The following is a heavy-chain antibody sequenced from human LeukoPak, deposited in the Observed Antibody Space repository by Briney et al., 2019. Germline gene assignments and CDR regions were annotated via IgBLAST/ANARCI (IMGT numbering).Heavy chain of an antibody. J-gene: IGHJ4*02. V-gene: IGHV4-4*07. D-gene: IGHD2-21*02. CDR1: GGSISSYY. Sequence: SETLSLTCTVSGGSISSYYWSWIRQPAGKGLEWIGRIYTSGSTNYNPSLKSRVTMSVDTSKNQFSLKLSSVTAADTAVYYCARAGAYCGGDCFKPFDYWGQGTLVTVSS. CDR2: IYTSGST. CDR3: ARAGAYCGGDCFKPFDY.